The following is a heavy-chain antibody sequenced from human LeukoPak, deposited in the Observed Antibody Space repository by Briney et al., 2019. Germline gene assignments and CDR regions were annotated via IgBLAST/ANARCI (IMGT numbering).Heavy chain of an antibody. CDR1: GGSISSGGYC. CDR3: ATVTAAAGYGMGV. J-gene: IGHJ6*02. Sequence: PSQTLSLTCTVSGGSISSGGYCWSWIRQHPGKGLEWIGYIYYSGSTYSNPSLKSRLTISVDMSKNQFSLKLSSVSAADTAVYYCATVTAAAGYGMGVWGQGTTVTVSS. V-gene: IGHV4-31*03. CDR2: IYYSGST. D-gene: IGHD6-13*01.